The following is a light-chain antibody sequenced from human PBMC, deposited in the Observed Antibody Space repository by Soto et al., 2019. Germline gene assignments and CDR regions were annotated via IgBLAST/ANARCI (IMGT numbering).Light chain of an antibody. CDR3: QQYNSYWT. CDR2: DAS. J-gene: IGKJ1*01. Sequence: DIQITQSPSTLSASVGDKDTNTCRASQSISSWLAWYQQKPGKAPKLLIYDASSLESGVPSRFSGSGSGTEFTLTISSLQPDDFATYYCQQYNSYWTFGQGTKV. CDR1: QSISSW. V-gene: IGKV1-5*01.